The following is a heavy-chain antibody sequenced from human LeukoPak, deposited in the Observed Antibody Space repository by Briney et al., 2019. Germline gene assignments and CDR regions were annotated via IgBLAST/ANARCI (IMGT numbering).Heavy chain of an antibody. CDR2: IYGNGGRT. CDR1: GFNFGTYS. D-gene: IGHD3-22*01. CDR3: ASEVVILDY. Sequence: GGSLRLSCAGSGFNFGTYSMSWVRQAPGKGLEWVSGIYGNGGRTFYADSVRGRFTISRDNSKNTLSLYMGSLRAEDMAVYYCASEVVILDYWGQGTLVTVSS. J-gene: IGHJ4*02. V-gene: IGHV3-23*01.